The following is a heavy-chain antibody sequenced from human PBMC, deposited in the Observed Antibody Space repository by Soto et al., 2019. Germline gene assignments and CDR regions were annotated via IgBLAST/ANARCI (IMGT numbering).Heavy chain of an antibody. CDR2: VSNSGTST. V-gene: IGHV3-23*01. Sequence: EVQLLESGGGLAQPGESLTLSCAASGFMFSGHAMSWVRQAPGKGLEWVSAVSNSGTSTSYADSVKGRFTISRDNSKNTLYLQMSSLGAEDTALYYCVKDLAASGWFDPWGQGTLVIVSS. CDR3: VKDLAASGWFDP. J-gene: IGHJ5*02. CDR1: GFMFSGHA. D-gene: IGHD2-15*01.